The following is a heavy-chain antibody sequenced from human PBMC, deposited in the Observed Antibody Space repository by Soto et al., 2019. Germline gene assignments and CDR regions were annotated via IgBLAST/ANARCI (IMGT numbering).Heavy chain of an antibody. J-gene: IGHJ6*02. CDR3: ALSYDTVRYYSGMDV. CDR1: GYTFTSYA. Sequence: QVQLVQSGAEEKKPGASVKVSCKASGYTFTSYAMHGVRQAPGQRLEWMGWINAGNGNTKYSQKFQGRVSITRDTYASTADMELSSSRSEATAVYYCALSYDTVRYYSGMDVWGQGTTVTVSS. D-gene: IGHD3-22*01. CDR2: INAGNGNT. V-gene: IGHV1-3*05.